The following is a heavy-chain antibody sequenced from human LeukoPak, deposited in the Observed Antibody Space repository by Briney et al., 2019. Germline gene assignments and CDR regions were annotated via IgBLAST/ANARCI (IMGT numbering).Heavy chain of an antibody. D-gene: IGHD3-10*01. Sequence: SVKVSCKASGGTFSSYAISWVRQAPGQGLEWMGGIIPIFGTANYAQKFQGRVTITTDESTSTAYMELSSLISDDTAVYYCARGTVVREVIYHYYYMDVWGKGTTVTVSS. J-gene: IGHJ6*03. CDR3: ARGTVVREVIYHYYYMDV. CDR1: GGTFSSYA. V-gene: IGHV1-69*05. CDR2: IIPIFGTA.